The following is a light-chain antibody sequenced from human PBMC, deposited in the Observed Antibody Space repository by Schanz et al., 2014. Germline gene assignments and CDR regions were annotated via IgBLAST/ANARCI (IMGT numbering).Light chain of an antibody. CDR2: DAS. Sequence: TQSPSTLSLSPGERATLSCRASQSVSTYLAWYQQKPGQAPRLLIYDASNRATGIPARFSGSGSATNFTLTISSLEPEDFAVYYCQQRTNWPPWTFGQGTKVEVK. J-gene: IGKJ1*01. CDR1: QSVSTY. CDR3: QQRTNWPPWT. V-gene: IGKV3-11*01.